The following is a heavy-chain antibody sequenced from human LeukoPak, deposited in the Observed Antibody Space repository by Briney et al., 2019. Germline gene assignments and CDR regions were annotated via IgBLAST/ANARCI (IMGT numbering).Heavy chain of an antibody. V-gene: IGHV4-39*01. CDR1: GGSISSSSYY. CDR3: ARKAFYSSGRPHNYYYGMDV. Sequence: SETLFLTCTVSGGSISSSSYYWGWIRQPPGKGLEWIGSIYYSGSTYYNPSLKSRVTISVDTSKNQFSLKLSSVTAADTAVYYCARKAFYSSGRPHNYYYGMDVWGQGTTVTVSS. D-gene: IGHD6-19*01. CDR2: IYYSGST. J-gene: IGHJ6*02.